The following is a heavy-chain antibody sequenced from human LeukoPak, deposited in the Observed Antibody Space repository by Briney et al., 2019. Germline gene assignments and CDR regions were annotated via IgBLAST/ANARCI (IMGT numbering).Heavy chain of an antibody. CDR2: ISAYNGNT. D-gene: IGHD3-10*01. CDR1: GYAFTSYG. J-gene: IGHJ4*02. V-gene: IGHV1-18*01. CDR3: ASPSEFGELLF. Sequence: ASVKVSCKASGYAFTSYGISWVRQAPGQGLEWMGWISAYNGNTNYAQKLQGRVTMTTDTSTSTAYMELRSLRSDDTAVYYCASPSEFGELLFWGQGTLVTVSS.